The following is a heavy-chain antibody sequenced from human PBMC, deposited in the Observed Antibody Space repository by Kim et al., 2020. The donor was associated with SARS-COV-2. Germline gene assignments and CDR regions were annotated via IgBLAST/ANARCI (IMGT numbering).Heavy chain of an antibody. V-gene: IGHV4-31*02. J-gene: IGHJ3*02. CDR3: ARGDTIFGVVINAFDI. Sequence: SLKRRVTIPVDTSKNQFSLKLSSLTAADTAVYYCARGDTIFGVVINAFDIWGQGTMVTVSS. D-gene: IGHD3-3*01.